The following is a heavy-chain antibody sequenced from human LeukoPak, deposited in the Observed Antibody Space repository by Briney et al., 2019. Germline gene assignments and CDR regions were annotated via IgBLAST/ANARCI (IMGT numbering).Heavy chain of an antibody. Sequence: GGSLRLSCAASGFTFSHYYMNWIRQAPGKGLEWISYISSSGGSIHYAASVKGRFTISRDNAKNSLYLQMDSLRAHDTAVYYCARGDIAANDYFDYWGQGALVTVSS. D-gene: IGHD2-21*01. CDR2: ISSSGGSI. V-gene: IGHV3-11*01. J-gene: IGHJ4*02. CDR1: GFTFSHYY. CDR3: ARGDIAANDYFDY.